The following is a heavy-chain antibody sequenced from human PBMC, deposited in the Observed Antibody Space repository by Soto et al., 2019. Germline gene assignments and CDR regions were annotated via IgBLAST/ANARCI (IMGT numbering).Heavy chain of an antibody. Sequence: PGGSLRLSCVASGFSFSSHGMHWVRQAPGKGLEWVAVISYDGSNKYYADSVKGRFTISRDNSKNTLYLQMNSLGAEDTAVYYCAKDPYFDILTGYPDYWGQGTLVTVSS. J-gene: IGHJ4*02. V-gene: IGHV3-30*18. D-gene: IGHD3-9*01. CDR2: ISYDGSNK. CDR1: GFSFSSHG. CDR3: AKDPYFDILTGYPDY.